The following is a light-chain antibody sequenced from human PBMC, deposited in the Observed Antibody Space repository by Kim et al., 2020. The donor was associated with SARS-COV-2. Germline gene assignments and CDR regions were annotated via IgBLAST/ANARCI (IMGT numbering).Light chain of an antibody. CDR3: QQYSSSPAT. J-gene: IGKJ1*01. CDR1: QSVSSNY. Sequence: EIVLTQSPGTLSLSPGERATLSCRASQSVSSNYLAWYQQKPGQAPRLLIYGASSRATGIPDRFSGSGSGTDFTLTITRLEPEDFAVYYCQQYSSSPATFGQGTPVDIK. V-gene: IGKV3-20*01. CDR2: GAS.